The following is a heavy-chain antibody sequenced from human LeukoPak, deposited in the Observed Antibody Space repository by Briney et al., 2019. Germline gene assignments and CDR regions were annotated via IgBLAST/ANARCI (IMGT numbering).Heavy chain of an antibody. CDR1: GGTFSSYA. CDR2: IIPIFGTA. V-gene: IGHV1-69*13. CDR3: ATLGYCSSTSCNPFGY. Sequence: SVKVSCKASGGTFSSYAISWVRQAPGQGLEWMGGIIPIFGTANYAQKFQGRVTITADESTSTAYMELSSLRSEDTAVYYCATLGYCSSTSCNPFGYWGQGTLVTVSS. D-gene: IGHD2-2*01. J-gene: IGHJ4*02.